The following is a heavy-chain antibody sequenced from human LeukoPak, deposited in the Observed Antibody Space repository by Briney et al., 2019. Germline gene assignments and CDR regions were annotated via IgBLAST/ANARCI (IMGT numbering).Heavy chain of an antibody. V-gene: IGHV4-31*03. CDR3: ARDEAVFGAGYYYGMAV. CDR2: IYYCGST. CDR1: GGSISSGGYY. J-gene: IGHJ6*02. D-gene: IGHD3-3*01. Sequence: SETLSLTCTVSGGSISSGGYYWSWIRQHPGKGLEWIGYIYYCGSTYYNPSLKRRITISVDTSQNQFSLKLSSVTAADTAVYYCARDEAVFGAGYYYGMAVWGQGTTVTVSS.